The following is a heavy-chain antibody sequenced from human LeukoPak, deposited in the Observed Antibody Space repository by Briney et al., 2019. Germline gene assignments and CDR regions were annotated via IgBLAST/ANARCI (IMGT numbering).Heavy chain of an antibody. Sequence: GGSLRLSCIASGFTFHYYPMSWVRQAPGKGLEWVAAISGAGDYTNYADSVKGRFSISRDNSQSTVYLQMNSLRAEDTAIYYWAKGRPQVTVSLLTKWGQGTLVTVSS. J-gene: IGHJ4*02. CDR3: AKGRPQVTVSLLTK. CDR2: ISGAGDYT. V-gene: IGHV3-23*01. D-gene: IGHD2-21*02. CDR1: GFTFHYYP.